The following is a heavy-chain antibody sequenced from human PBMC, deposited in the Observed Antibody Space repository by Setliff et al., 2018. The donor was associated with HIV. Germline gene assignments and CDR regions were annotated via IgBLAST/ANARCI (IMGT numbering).Heavy chain of an antibody. D-gene: IGHD3-3*01. CDR2: VYYSGST. CDR1: GGSISGSGPGYY. CDR3: ASLTTDRFLEWLFVY. V-gene: IGHV4-39*01. Sequence: SETLSLTCTVSGGSISGSGPGYYWGWVRQPPGGGLEWIGSVYYSGSTYYDPSLKTRVTISVDTSKNQFSLKLSSVTAADTAVYYCASLTTDRFLEWLFVYWGQGTLVTVSS. J-gene: IGHJ4*02.